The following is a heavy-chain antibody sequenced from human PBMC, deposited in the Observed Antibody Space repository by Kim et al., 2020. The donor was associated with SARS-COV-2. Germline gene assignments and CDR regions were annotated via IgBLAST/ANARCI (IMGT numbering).Heavy chain of an antibody. V-gene: IGHV3-30*01. D-gene: IGHD3-22*01. CDR3: ARAQGGYYYDSSGYYSSFDY. J-gene: IGHJ4*02. Sequence: RFTISSDSSKSTLYLQMNSLRPEDTAVYYCARAQGGYYYDSSGYYSSFDYWGQGTLVTVSS.